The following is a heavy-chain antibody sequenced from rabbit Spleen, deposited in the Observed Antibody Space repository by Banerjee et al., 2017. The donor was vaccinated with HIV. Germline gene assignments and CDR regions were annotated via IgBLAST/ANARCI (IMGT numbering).Heavy chain of an antibody. J-gene: IGHJ6*01. CDR2: IDTSDGDT. V-gene: IGHV1S45*01. CDR3: ARDTSSSFSSYGMDL. CDR1: GFSFSSNW. Sequence: QEQLVEYGGDLVQPEGSLTLTCTVSGFSFSSNWICWVRQAPGKGLEWIACIDTSDGDTDYANWPKGRFTISKASSTTVTLKMTSLTAADTATYFCARDTSSSFSSYGMDLWGPGTLVTVS. D-gene: IGHD1-1*01.